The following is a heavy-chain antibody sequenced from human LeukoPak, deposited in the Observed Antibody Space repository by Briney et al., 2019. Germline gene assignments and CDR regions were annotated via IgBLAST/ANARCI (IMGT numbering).Heavy chain of an antibody. J-gene: IGHJ4*02. D-gene: IGHD5-18*01. V-gene: IGHV4-4*02. CDR1: GVSISSDNW. CDR2: IHHSGNT. CDR3: ATRDQSRTDMVPSDY. Sequence: SETLSLTCAVSGVSISSDNWWTWVRQPPGKGLEWIGEIHHSGNTKYSPSLETRVTISTDRSKNHLSLNLNSVTAADTAVYYCATRDQSRTDMVPSDYWGQGTLVTVSS.